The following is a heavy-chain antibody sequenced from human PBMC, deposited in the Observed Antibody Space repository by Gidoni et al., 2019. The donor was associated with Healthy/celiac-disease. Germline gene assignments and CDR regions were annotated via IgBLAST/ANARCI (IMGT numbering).Heavy chain of an antibody. CDR2: IYYSGST. V-gene: IGHV4-61*01. Sequence: QVQLQESGPGLVKPSETLSLTCTVSVGSVRSGSSYWSWIRQPPGKGLEWIGYIYYSGSTNYNPSLKSRVTISVDTSKNQFSLKLSSVTAADTAVYYCARVHIVVVVAATYAFDIWGQGTMVTVSS. CDR1: VGSVRSGSSY. D-gene: IGHD2-15*01. J-gene: IGHJ3*02. CDR3: ARVHIVVVVAATYAFDI.